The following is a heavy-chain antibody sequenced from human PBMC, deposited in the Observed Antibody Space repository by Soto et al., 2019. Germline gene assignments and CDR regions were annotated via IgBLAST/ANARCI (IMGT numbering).Heavy chain of an antibody. J-gene: IGHJ4*02. CDR2: IHYSGNT. V-gene: IGHV4-31*03. Sequence: QVQLQESGPGLVKPSQTLSLTCTVSGDSIGTGGYYWDWIRQHPGKGPEWIGYIHYSGNTYYNPSLKSRLTISLDTSKNQFSLHLNSVTAADTAVYYCATNHDDISGRTPLLFDSWGQGTLVTVSS. CDR3: ATNHDDISGRTPLLFDS. D-gene: IGHD3-22*01. CDR1: GDSIGTGGYY.